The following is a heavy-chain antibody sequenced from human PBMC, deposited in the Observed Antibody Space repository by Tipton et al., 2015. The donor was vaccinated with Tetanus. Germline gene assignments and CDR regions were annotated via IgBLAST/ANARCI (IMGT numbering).Heavy chain of an antibody. CDR3: ARDRGYYIYYGMDV. CDR1: GYTFTGYY. CDR2: IDPNSGGT. Sequence: QVQLVQSGAEMKKPGASVKVSCKASGYTFTGYYIYWVRQASGQGLEWMGWIDPNSGGTVYAQKFQGRVTMTRDTSISTAYMELRSLRSADTAVYYCARDRGYYIYYGMDVWGPGTTVTVS. J-gene: IGHJ6*02. D-gene: IGHD3-22*01. V-gene: IGHV1-2*02.